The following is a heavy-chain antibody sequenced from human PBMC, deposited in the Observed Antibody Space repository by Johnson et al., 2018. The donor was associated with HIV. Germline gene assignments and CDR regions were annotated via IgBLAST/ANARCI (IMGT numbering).Heavy chain of an antibody. CDR1: GFTFSGSA. Sequence: VQLVESGGGLVQPGGSLKLSCAASGFTFSGSAMHWVRQASGKGLEWVGRIRSKANSYATASAASVKGRFTISRDDSKNTAYLQMNSLKTEDTAVYYCAREQYGGNSNAGDGFDIWGQGTMVTVSS. J-gene: IGHJ3*02. D-gene: IGHD4-23*01. CDR3: AREQYGGNSNAGDGFDI. V-gene: IGHV3-73*02. CDR2: IRSKANSYAT.